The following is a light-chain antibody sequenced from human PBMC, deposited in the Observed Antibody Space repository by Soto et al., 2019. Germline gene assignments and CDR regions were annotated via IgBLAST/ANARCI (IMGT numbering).Light chain of an antibody. CDR2: SAS. V-gene: IGKV1-39*01. CDR1: QTVSKF. Sequence: DVQITHSRSSLSASVGDSVTIACRASQTVSKFVNWYQQKPGKVPDLLIYSASTLYSGVPSRFSGSGSGTEFTLTISNLQPEDFATYYCQQTYSLPRTFAQGTKV. J-gene: IGKJ1*01. CDR3: QQTYSLPRT.